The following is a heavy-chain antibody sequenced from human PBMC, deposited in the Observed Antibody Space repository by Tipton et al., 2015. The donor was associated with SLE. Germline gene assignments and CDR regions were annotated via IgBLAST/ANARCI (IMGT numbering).Heavy chain of an antibody. CDR1: SGSVSSGAYY. V-gene: IGHV4-31*03. CDR2: VFSSGTT. Sequence: TLSLTCTVSSGSVSSGAYYWSWIRQHPGKGLEWIGYVFSSGTTYYNPSLKGRLSLSLDTSQNQLSLKLSSVTSADTAVYYCVRERKYVVRFRELVAPDLWGQGTAITVSS. CDR3: VRERKYVVRFRELVAPDL. J-gene: IGHJ3*01. D-gene: IGHD1-26*01.